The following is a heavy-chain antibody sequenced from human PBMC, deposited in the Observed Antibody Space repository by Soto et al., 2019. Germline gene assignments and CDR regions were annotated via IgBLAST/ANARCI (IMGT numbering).Heavy chain of an antibody. CDR3: ARKDKSGYFNWFDP. CDR2: IFPSDSDT. D-gene: IGHD3-22*01. CDR1: GYKFTSYW. J-gene: IGHJ5*02. Sequence: GDSLTICCLTAGYKFTSYWIALVRPLHGKGLEWMGIIFPSDSDTRYSPSFQGQVTISADRSTSTVFLQWASLKASDTAVYFCARKDKSGYFNWFDPWGQGNLVTFS. V-gene: IGHV5-51*01.